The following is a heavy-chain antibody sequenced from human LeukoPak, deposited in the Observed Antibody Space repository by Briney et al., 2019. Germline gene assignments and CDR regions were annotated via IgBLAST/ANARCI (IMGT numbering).Heavy chain of an antibody. CDR3: ARDRGYGDYVGAFDI. CDR1: GFTFSSYS. D-gene: IGHD4-17*01. Sequence: GGSLRLSCAVSGFTFSSYSMNWVRQAPGRGLEWVSHISSSSSTIYYADSVKGRFTISRDNAKNSLYLQMSSLRDEDTAVYYCARDRGYGDYVGAFDIWRQGTMVTVSS. J-gene: IGHJ3*02. CDR2: ISSSSSTI. V-gene: IGHV3-48*02.